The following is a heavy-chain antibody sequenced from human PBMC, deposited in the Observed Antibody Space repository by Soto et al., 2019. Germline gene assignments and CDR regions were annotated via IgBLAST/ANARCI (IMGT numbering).Heavy chain of an antibody. J-gene: IGHJ5*02. Sequence: ASVKVSCKASGGTFSSYAISWVRQAPGQGLEWMGWISAYNGNTNYAQKLQGRVTMTTDTSTSTAYMELRSLRSDDTAVYYCAGDHCSSTSCYVGWFDPWGQGTLVTVSS. CDR1: GGTFSSYA. CDR3: AGDHCSSTSCYVGWFDP. CDR2: ISAYNGNT. V-gene: IGHV1-18*01. D-gene: IGHD2-2*01.